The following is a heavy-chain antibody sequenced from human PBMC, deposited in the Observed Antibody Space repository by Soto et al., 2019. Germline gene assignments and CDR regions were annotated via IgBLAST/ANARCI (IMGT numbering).Heavy chain of an antibody. CDR3: ARNYYGSGSYYSSFDY. V-gene: IGHV6-1*01. CDR2: TYYNSTWYT. Sequence: PSQTLSLTCAISGESVSSNTAAWNWIRQSPSRGLEWLGRTYYNSTWYTDYAVSVKSRMTINADTSKNHFSLNLNSVTPEDTALYYCARNYYGSGSYYSSFDYWGQGTLVTVSS. CDR1: GESVSSNTAA. D-gene: IGHD3-10*01. J-gene: IGHJ4*02.